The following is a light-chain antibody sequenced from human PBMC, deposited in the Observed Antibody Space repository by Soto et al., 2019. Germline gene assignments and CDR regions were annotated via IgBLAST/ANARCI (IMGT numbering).Light chain of an antibody. CDR1: QSIASY. CDR2: ATS. J-gene: IGKJ5*01. Sequence: DIQMTQSPSSLSAFVGDRVTITCRASQSIASYLNWYQQKPGKAPRLLIYATSTLQSGVPSRFSGSGSATDFALTISSLQPEDFATYYCQQTYNTPITFGQGTRLDI. CDR3: QQTYNTPIT. V-gene: IGKV1-39*01.